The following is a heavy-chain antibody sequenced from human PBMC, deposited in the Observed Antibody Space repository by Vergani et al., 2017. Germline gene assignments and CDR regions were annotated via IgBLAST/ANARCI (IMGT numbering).Heavy chain of an antibody. CDR1: GFTFSSYG. D-gene: IGHD6-19*01. V-gene: IGHV3-33*01. Sequence: QVQLVESGGGVVQPGRSLRLSCAASGFTFSSYGMHWVRPAPGKGLEWVAVIWYDGSNKYYADSVKGRFTISRDNSKNTLYLRMNSLGAENTAVYYCARDALAVAGTDALDIWRRGTIVTVSS. J-gene: IGHJ3*02. CDR3: ARDALAVAGTDALDI. CDR2: IWYDGSNK.